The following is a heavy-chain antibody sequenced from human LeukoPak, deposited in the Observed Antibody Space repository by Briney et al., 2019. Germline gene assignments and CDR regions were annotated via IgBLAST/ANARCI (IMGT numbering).Heavy chain of an antibody. CDR2: IYYSGST. V-gene: IGHV4-59*01. J-gene: IGHJ3*02. CDR1: GGSISSYY. Sequence: SETLSLTCTVSGGSISSYYWSWIRQPPGKGLEWIEYIYYSGSTNYNPSLKSRVTISVDTSKNQFSLKLSSVTAADTAVYYCARFMVRGATDDAFDIWGQGTMVTVSS. D-gene: IGHD3-10*01. CDR3: ARFMVRGATDDAFDI.